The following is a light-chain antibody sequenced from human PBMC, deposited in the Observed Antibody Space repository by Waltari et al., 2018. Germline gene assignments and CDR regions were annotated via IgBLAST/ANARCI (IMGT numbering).Light chain of an antibody. CDR2: GAS. J-gene: IGKJ1*01. V-gene: IGKV3-15*01. Sequence: EIVVTQSPATLSVSPGDRAILTCRASQSISSNLAWFQQKPGQSPRLPLYGASARASGVPARFSGSGSGTEFTLTITSLQSEDFAVYYCQQYHALPPSTFGQGTRV. CDR3: QQYHALPPST. CDR1: QSISSN.